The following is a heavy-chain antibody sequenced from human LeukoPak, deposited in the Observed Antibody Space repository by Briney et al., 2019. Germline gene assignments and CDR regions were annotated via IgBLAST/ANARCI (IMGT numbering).Heavy chain of an antibody. CDR1: GGSLRSSGHW. V-gene: IGHV4-39*01. J-gene: IGHJ4*02. Sequence: SETLSLTCTVSGGSLRSSGHWWVWIRQPPGKGLEWIGSIHYSGKVYYNPSLKSRVTTSVDTSTDQFSLRLSSASAADTAIYYCARQSGDQSSAWYFDAWGQGTLVTVSS. D-gene: IGHD6-19*01. CDR3: ARQSGDQSSAWYFDA. CDR2: IHYSGKV.